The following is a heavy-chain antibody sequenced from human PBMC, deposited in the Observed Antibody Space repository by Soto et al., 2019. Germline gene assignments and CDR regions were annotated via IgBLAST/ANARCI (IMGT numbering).Heavy chain of an antibody. D-gene: IGHD4-17*01. CDR3: ARVITTATTPDF. J-gene: IGHJ4*02. Sequence: QVQLQESGPGLVKPSGTLSLTCAVSGGSISSTNWWSWVRQPPGKGLEWIGEIYHSGSTNYNPSLKSRVTMSVDQSKNQFSLKLSSVTAADMAVYYCARVITTATTPDFWGQGTLVTVSS. CDR1: GGSISSTNW. CDR2: IYHSGST. V-gene: IGHV4-4*02.